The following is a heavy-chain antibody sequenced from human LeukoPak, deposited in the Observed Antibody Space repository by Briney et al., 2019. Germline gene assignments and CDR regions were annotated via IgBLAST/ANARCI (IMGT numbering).Heavy chain of an antibody. J-gene: IGHJ4*02. CDR1: GGTFSSYA. V-gene: IGHV1-69*13. CDR3: ARSLLITSGAFVY. Sequence: WASVKVSCKASGGTFSSYAISWVRQAAGQGLECMGGIIPIFGTANYAQKFQGRVTITADESTSTAYMELSSLRSEDTAVYYCARSLLITSGAFVYWGQGTLVTVSS. D-gene: IGHD3-16*01. CDR2: IIPIFGTA.